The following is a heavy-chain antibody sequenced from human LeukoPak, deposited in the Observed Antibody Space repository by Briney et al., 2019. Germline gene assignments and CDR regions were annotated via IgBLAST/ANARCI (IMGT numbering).Heavy chain of an antibody. V-gene: IGHV4-59*08. Sequence: PSETLSLTCTVSGGSISSYYWSWIRQPPGKGLEWIGYIYYSGSTYYNPSLKSRVTISVDTSKNQFSLKLSSVTAADTAVYYCARAPYCSSTSCSPNFDYWGQGTLVTVSS. D-gene: IGHD2-2*01. CDR1: GGSISSYY. CDR3: ARAPYCSSTSCSPNFDY. J-gene: IGHJ4*02. CDR2: IYYSGST.